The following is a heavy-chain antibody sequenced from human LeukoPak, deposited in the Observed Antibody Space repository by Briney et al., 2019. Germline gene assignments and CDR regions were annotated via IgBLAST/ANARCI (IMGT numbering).Heavy chain of an antibody. CDR2: INQDGSEK. CDR3: ARGRDHAFDI. CDR1: GFTFSSYW. V-gene: IGHV3-7*01. J-gene: IGHJ3*02. Sequence: PGGSLRLSCAASGFTFSSYWMNWVRQAPGKGLEWVANINQDGSEKYYVDSVKGRFTISRDNAKNSLYLQMNSLRAEDTAIYFCARGRDHAFDIWGQGTRVTVSS.